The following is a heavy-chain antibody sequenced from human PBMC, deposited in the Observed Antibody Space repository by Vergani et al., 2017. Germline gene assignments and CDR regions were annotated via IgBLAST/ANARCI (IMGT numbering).Heavy chain of an antibody. V-gene: IGHV3-33*01. D-gene: IGHD5-12*01. J-gene: IGHJ5*02. CDR1: GYTFNQYG. CDR3: ARDLRLLYSRFDP. Sequence: QVQLVESGGGVVQPGRSLRLSCAASGYTFNQYGMHWVRQEPGKGLEWVSVTWYDGNNKQFADSVKGRVTISKDNSKSTMYLQMNSLRDEDTGVYYCARDLRLLYSRFDPWGQGTLVTVSS. CDR2: TWYDGNNK.